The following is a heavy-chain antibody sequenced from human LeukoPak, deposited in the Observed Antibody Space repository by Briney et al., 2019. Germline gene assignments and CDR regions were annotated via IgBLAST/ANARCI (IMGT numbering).Heavy chain of an antibody. CDR1: GFSLSTSGMG. V-gene: IGHV2-5*01. J-gene: IGHJ5*02. Sequence: ASGPTLVNPTQTLTLTCSFSGFSLSTSGMGLAWIRQPPGKALEWLALIYWNDDNLHSPSLKSRLTIAKDTSKNQVVLTMTNMDPVDTATYYCAHRRGYNCFDPWGQGTLVTVSS. CDR3: AHRRGYNCFDP. CDR2: IYWNDDN.